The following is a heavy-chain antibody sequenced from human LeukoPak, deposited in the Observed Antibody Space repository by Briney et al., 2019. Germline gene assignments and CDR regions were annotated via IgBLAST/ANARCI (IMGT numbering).Heavy chain of an antibody. Sequence: SETLSLTCAVYGGSFSGYYWSWIRQPPGKGLEWIGEINHSGSTNYNPSLKSRVTISVDTSKNQFSLKLSSVTAADTAVYYCARHRRGKFDYWGQGTLVTVSS. CDR1: GGSFSGYY. CDR3: ARHRRGKFDY. CDR2: INHSGST. V-gene: IGHV4-34*01. D-gene: IGHD3-10*01. J-gene: IGHJ4*02.